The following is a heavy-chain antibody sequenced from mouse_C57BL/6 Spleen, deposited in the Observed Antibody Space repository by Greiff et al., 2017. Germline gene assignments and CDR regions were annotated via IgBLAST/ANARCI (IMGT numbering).Heavy chain of an antibody. CDR2: IHPNSGST. Sequence: VQLQQPGAELVKPGASVKLSCKASGYTFTSYWMHWVKQRPGQGLEWIGMIHPNSGSTNYNEKFKSKATLTVDKSSSTAYMQLSSLTSEDSAVYYCARRLDDYDWFAYWGQGTLVTVSA. CDR1: GYTFTSYW. CDR3: ARRLDDYDWFAY. V-gene: IGHV1-64*01. J-gene: IGHJ3*01. D-gene: IGHD2-4*01.